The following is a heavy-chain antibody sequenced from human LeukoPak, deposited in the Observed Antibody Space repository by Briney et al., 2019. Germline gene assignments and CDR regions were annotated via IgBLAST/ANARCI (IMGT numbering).Heavy chain of an antibody. CDR1: GGSVSSGGYY. Sequence: SQTLSLTCTVSGGSVSSGGYYWSWIRQHPGKGLEWIGRIYTSGSTNYNPSLKSRVTMSVDTSKNQFSLNLRSVTAADTAVYYCTRGAGWLIDYWGQGILVTVSS. CDR3: TRGAGWLIDY. V-gene: IGHV4-61*02. CDR2: IYTSGST. J-gene: IGHJ4*02. D-gene: IGHD3-16*01.